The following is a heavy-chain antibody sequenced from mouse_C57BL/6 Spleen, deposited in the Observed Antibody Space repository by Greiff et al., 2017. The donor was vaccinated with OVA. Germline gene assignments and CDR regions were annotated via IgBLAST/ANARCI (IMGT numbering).Heavy chain of an antibody. CDR1: GYTFTDYN. CDR3: ARIYYGSSID. D-gene: IGHD1-1*01. Sequence: EVQLQQSGAELVKPGASVKIPCKASGYTFTDYNMDWVKQSPGKSLEWIGDINPNNGGTIYNQKFKGKATLTVDKSSSTAYMELRSLTSEDTAVYSCARIYYGSSIDWGQGTLVTVSA. J-gene: IGHJ3*01. CDR2: INPNNGGT. V-gene: IGHV1-18*01.